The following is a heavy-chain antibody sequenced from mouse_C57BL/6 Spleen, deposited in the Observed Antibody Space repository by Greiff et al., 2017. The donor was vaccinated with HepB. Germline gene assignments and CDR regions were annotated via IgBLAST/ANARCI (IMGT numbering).Heavy chain of an antibody. D-gene: IGHD1-1*01. Sequence: VQLVESGAELVKPGASVKMSCKASGYTFTSYWITWVKQRPGQGLEWIGDIYPGSGSTNYNEKCKSKATLTVDTSSSTAYRQLSSLTSEDSAVYYCARSGTTSYFDYWGQGTTLTVSS. CDR2: IYPGSGST. CDR3: ARSGTTSYFDY. V-gene: IGHV1-55*01. CDR1: GYTFTSYW. J-gene: IGHJ2*01.